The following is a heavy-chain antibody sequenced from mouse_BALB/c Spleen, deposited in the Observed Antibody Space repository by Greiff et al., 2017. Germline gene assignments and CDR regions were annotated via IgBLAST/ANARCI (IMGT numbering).Heavy chain of an antibody. J-gene: IGHJ1*01. CDR2: IRLKSNNYAT. V-gene: IGHV6-6*02. D-gene: IGHD2-2*01. CDR1: GFTFSNYW. Sequence: EVQLQQSGGGLVQPGGSMKLSCVASGFTFSNYWMNWVRQSPEKGLEWVAEIRLKSNNYATHYAESVKGRFTISRDDSKSSVYLQMNNLRAEDTGIYYCTRCGYYRYFDVWGAGTTVTVSS. CDR3: TRCGYYRYFDV.